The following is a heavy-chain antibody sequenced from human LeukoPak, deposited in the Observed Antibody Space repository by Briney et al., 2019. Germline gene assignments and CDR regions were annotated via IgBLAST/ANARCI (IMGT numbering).Heavy chain of an antibody. CDR1: GGSISSSSYY. CDR3: ARGPDIVVVPAAMGYFDY. V-gene: IGHV4-39*07. Sequence: PSETLSLTCTVSGGSISSSSYYWGWIRQPPGKGLEWIGSIYYSGSTYYNPSPKSRVTISVDTSKNQFSLKLSSVTAADTAVYYCARGPDIVVVPAAMGYFDYWGQGTLVTVSS. D-gene: IGHD2-2*01. J-gene: IGHJ4*02. CDR2: IYYSGST.